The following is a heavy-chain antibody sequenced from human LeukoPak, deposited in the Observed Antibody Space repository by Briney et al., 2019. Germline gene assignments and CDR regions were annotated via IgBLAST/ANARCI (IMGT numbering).Heavy chain of an antibody. J-gene: IGHJ4*02. D-gene: IGHD1-26*01. V-gene: IGHV3-23*01. CDR1: GFTFSSYA. CDR3: ARGIVGASYYFDY. Sequence: PGGSLRLSCAASGFTFSSYAMSWVRQAPGKGLEWVSAISGSGGSTYYADSVKGRFTISRDNSKNTLYLQMNSLRAEDTAVYYCARGIVGASYYFDYWGQGTLVTVSS. CDR2: ISGSGGST.